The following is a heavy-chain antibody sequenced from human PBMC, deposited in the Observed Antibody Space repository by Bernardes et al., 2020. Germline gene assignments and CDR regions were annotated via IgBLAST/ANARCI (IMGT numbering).Heavy chain of an antibody. J-gene: IGHJ4*02. Sequence: ASVKVSCKDSGNTFGDYYIHWVRQAPGQGLEWLGRINPNSGGLNLAQKFQGRVTMTTDASINTAYLEVSRLHSDDTALYYCATEMFGTDYYSVLFDHWGQGALVTVSS. CDR2: INPNSGGL. D-gene: IGHD3-9*01. CDR3: ATEMFGTDYYSVLFDH. V-gene: IGHV1-2*06. CDR1: GNTFGDYY.